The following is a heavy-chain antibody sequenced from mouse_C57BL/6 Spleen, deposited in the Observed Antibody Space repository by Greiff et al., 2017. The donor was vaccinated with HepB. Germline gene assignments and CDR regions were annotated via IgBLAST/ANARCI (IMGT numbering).Heavy chain of an antibody. CDR1: GYTFTSYW. V-gene: IGHV1-53*01. J-gene: IGHJ4*01. D-gene: IGHD1-1*01. Sequence: QVQLKQPGTELVKPGASVKLSCKASGYTFTSYWMHWVKQRPGQGLEWIGNINPSNGGTNYNEKFKSKATLTVDKSSSTAYMQLSSLTSEDSAVYYCARWDYYGSSYYYYAMDYWGQGTSVTVSS. CDR3: ARWDYYGSSYYYYAMDY. CDR2: INPSNGGT.